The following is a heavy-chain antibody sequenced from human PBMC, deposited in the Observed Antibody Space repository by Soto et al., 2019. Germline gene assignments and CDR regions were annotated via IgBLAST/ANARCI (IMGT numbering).Heavy chain of an antibody. D-gene: IGHD3-9*01. CDR2: IYYSGSA. CDR1: GGSISSGDYY. CDR3: ARDILYRLDY. V-gene: IGHV4-30-4*01. J-gene: IGHJ4*02. Sequence: SETLSLTWTVSGGSISSGDYYWSWIRQPPGKGLEWIGYIYYSGSAYYNPSLKSRVTISVDTSKNQFSLKLSSVTAADTAVYYCARDILYRLDYWGQGILVTVSS.